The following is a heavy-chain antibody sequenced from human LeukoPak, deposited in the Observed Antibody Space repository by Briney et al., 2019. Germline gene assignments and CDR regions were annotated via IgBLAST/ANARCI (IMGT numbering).Heavy chain of an antibody. D-gene: IGHD5-18*01. Sequence: QSGGPLRLSCAVSGLTLSTFDMQWVRQAPGKGLAWAALIRYDESNKYYADSVKGRFTISRDNSKNTLYLQMNSLRAEDTAVYYCAKGGIQSWVYFDYWGQGTRVTVSS. CDR3: AKGGIQSWVYFDY. CDR1: GLTLSTFD. J-gene: IGHJ4*02. CDR2: IRYDESNK. V-gene: IGHV3-30*02.